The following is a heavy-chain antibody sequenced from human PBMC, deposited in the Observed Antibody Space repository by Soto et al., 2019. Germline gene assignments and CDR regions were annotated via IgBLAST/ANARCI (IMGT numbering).Heavy chain of an antibody. CDR1: GFTFSSYA. CDR2: ISGSGGST. CDR3: AKAQWPDYYYYYYMDV. D-gene: IGHD6-19*01. Sequence: GGSLRFSCAASGFTFSSYAMSWVRQAPGKGLEWVSAISGSGGSTYYADSVKGRFTISRDNSKNTLYLQMNSLRAEDTAVYYCAKAQWPDYYYYYYMDVWGKGTTVTVSS. J-gene: IGHJ6*03. V-gene: IGHV3-23*01.